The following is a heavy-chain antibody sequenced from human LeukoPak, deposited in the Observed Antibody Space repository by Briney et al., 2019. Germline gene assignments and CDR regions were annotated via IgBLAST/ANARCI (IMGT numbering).Heavy chain of an antibody. CDR1: GVSVSNDY. J-gene: IGHJ4*02. D-gene: IGHD7-27*01. CDR3: AGGWGMFDY. V-gene: IGHV3-53*01. Sequence: GGSLRLSCAASGVSVSNDYISWVRQAPGKGLEWVSVIYSGGNTYFADSVKGRFTISRDKSKNTVYLQMNTVRAEDTAGYYCAGGWGMFDYWGQGTLVTVSS. CDR2: IYSGGNT.